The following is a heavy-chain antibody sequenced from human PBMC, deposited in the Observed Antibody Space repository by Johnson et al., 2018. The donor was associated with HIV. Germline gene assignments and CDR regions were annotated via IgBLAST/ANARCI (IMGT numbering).Heavy chain of an antibody. J-gene: IGHJ3*02. CDR3: ARDSRLRTRAVGWADAFDI. Sequence: VQLVESGGGLVQPGGSLRLSCAASGFTFNDYGMSWVRQAPGEGLEWVANIKQDGSEKYYVDSVKGRFTISRDNAKNSLSLQMNSLRAEDTAVYYCARDSRLRTRAVGWADAFDICGQGTMVSVSS. CDR1: GFTFNDYG. D-gene: IGHD4-17*01. V-gene: IGHV3-7*01. CDR2: IKQDGSEK.